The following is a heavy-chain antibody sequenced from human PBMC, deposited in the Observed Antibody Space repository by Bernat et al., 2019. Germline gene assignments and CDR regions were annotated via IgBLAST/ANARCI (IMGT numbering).Heavy chain of an antibody. V-gene: IGHV1-2*04. J-gene: IGHJ6*02. CDR3: AREGPYYDFWSGYDSSWYGMDV. CDR1: GYTFTGYY. CDR2: INPNSGGT. Sequence: QVQLVQSGAEVKKPGASVKVSCKASGYTFTGYYMHWVRQAPGQGLEWMGWINPNSGGTNYAQKFQGWVTMTRDTSISTAYMELSRLRSDDTVVYYCAREGPYYDFWSGYDSSWYGMDVWGQGTTVTVSS. D-gene: IGHD3-3*01.